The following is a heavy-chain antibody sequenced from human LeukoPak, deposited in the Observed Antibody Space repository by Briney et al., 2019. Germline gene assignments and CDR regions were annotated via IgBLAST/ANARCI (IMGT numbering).Heavy chain of an antibody. CDR1: GFIYNNYG. J-gene: IGHJ3*02. CDR2: IRYDGTNK. CDR3: ARDYDFGSGSESLGALDI. D-gene: IGHD3-10*01. V-gene: IGHV3-30*02. Sequence: GGSLRLSCAASGFIYNNYGMHWVRQAPGKGLEWVAFIRYDGTNKYYADSVKGRFTISRDNSKSTHYLQLNSLRAEDTAVYHCARDYDFGSGSESLGALDIWGQGTMVTVSS.